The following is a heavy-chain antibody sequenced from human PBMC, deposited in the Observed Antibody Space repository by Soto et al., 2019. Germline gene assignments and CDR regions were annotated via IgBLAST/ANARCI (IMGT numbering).Heavy chain of an antibody. CDR1: GGTFSNYG. V-gene: IGHV1-69*01. CDR2: SIPMFGSP. Sequence: QVQLVQSGAEVKKPGSSVKVSCKASGGTFSNYGISWVRQVPGQGLQWMAGSIPMFGSPNYAQRFPDRVTIPADEPTSTAYMEPSSLRYEDTAVYYCAAYSSGWYNFDYWGQGSLVTVSS. J-gene: IGHJ4*02. CDR3: AAYSSGWYNFDY. D-gene: IGHD6-19*01.